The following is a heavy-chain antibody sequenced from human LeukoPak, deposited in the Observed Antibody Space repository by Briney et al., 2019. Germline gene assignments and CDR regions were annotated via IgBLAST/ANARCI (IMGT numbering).Heavy chain of an antibody. CDR2: MNPNSGNT. J-gene: IGHJ4*02. CDR3: ARVRYSSGWYAFAY. D-gene: IGHD6-19*01. CDR1: GYTFTSYD. Sequence: ASVKVSCKASGYTFTSYDINWVRQATGQGLEWMGWMNPNSGNTGYAQKFQGRVTMTTDTSTSTAYMDLRSLRSDDTAVYYCARVRYSSGWYAFAYWGLGTLVTVSS. V-gene: IGHV1-8*02.